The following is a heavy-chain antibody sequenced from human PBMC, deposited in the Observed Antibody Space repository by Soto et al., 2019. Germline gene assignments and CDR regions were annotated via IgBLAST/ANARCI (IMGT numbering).Heavy chain of an antibody. Sequence: SETLPLTWTVSGGSISSGGYYWSWIRPHPGKGLEWIGYIYYSGSTYYNPSLKSRVTISVDTSKNQFSLKLSSVTAADTAVYYCARFWRGPAAIYYYYGMDVWGQGTTVTVSS. CDR3: ARFWRGPAAIYYYYGMDV. J-gene: IGHJ6*02. CDR1: GGSISSGGYY. V-gene: IGHV4-31*02. CDR2: IYYSGST. D-gene: IGHD2-2*01.